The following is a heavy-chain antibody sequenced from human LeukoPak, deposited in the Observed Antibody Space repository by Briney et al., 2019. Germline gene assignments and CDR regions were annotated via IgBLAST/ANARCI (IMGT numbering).Heavy chain of an antibody. V-gene: IGHV3-30*03. Sequence: GGSLRLSCAASGFTFGTFGMHWVRQAPGKGLERVAFISYDGSSEYDADSVKGRFTISRDNSKNTLYLQMNSLRAEDTAVYYCARARLNVDTAMDPLFDYWGQGTLVTVSS. D-gene: IGHD5-18*01. CDR3: ARARLNVDTAMDPLFDY. CDR1: GFTFGTFG. J-gene: IGHJ4*02. CDR2: ISYDGSSE.